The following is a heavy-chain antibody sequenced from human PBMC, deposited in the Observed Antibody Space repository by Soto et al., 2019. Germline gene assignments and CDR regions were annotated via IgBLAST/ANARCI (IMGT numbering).Heavy chain of an antibody. D-gene: IGHD4-17*01. CDR2: VSGSGGSS. CDR3: AKDADNDDYGVFDV. Sequence: EVQLLESGGGLVQPGGSLRLSCAASGFIFTNYALSWVRQAPGKGLEWVAGVSGSGGSSYYAASVKARFTVSRDNSRSTLYLQMSSLRAEDSAIYYCAKDADNDDYGVFDVWGQGTLVTVSS. V-gene: IGHV3-23*01. CDR1: GFIFTNYA. J-gene: IGHJ3*01.